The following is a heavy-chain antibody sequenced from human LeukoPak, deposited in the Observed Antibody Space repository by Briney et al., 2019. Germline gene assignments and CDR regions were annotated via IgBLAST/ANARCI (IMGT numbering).Heavy chain of an antibody. CDR2: INHSGST. Sequence: PSETLSLTCDVYGGSFSGNYWSWIRQPPGKGLEWIGEINHSGSTNYNPSLKSRVTISVDTSKNQFSLKLSSVTAADTAVYYCARHPSYSSSSHFDYWGQGTLVTVSS. CDR1: GGSFSGNY. V-gene: IGHV4-34*01. CDR3: ARHPSYSSSSHFDY. D-gene: IGHD6-6*01. J-gene: IGHJ4*02.